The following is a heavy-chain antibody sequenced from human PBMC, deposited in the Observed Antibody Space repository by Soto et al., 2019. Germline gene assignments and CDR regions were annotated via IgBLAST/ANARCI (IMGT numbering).Heavy chain of an antibody. V-gene: IGHV3-23*01. J-gene: IGHJ5*01. CDR1: GFTFSTFG. CDR2: ISGSGGRT. CDR3: AKLSGYDPAGYASGWFDY. D-gene: IGHD5-12*01. Sequence: EVQLLESGGGLVQPGGSLRLSCAASGFTFSTFGMSWVRQAPGKGLEWVSSISGSGGRTDYADSVKGRFTLSRDNSKNPLYLQMNSLRADDTAVYYCAKLSGYDPAGYASGWFDYWGQGTLVTVSS.